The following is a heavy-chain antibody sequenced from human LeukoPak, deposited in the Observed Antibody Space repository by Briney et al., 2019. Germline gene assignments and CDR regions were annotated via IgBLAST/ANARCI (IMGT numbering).Heavy chain of an antibody. CDR1: GGSLSSGGYY. CDR2: IYYSGNT. Sequence: SETLSLTCTVSGGSLSSGGYYWSWIRQHPGKGLEWIGFIYYSGNTYYTPSLKSRVTISVDTSKNQFSLKLTSAIAADTAVYYCARVPLLELSSGYFDYWGQGTLVTVSS. D-gene: IGHD3-22*01. CDR3: ARVPLLELSSGYFDY. V-gene: IGHV4-31*03. J-gene: IGHJ4*02.